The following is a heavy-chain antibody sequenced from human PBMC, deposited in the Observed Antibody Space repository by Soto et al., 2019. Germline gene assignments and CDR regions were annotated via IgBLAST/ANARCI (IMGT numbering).Heavy chain of an antibody. D-gene: IGHD3-3*02. Sequence: GESLKISCKGVGYKFGSAWIGWVRQMPGKGLEWMGIIKPGTSDIRYSPSCRGHVTISADEAISTAYLQWSSLKASDTAMYYCARQLSHICDSWGQGTLVTVSS. V-gene: IGHV5-51*01. CDR3: ARQLSHICDS. J-gene: IGHJ4*02. CDR2: IKPGTSDI. CDR1: GYKFGSAW.